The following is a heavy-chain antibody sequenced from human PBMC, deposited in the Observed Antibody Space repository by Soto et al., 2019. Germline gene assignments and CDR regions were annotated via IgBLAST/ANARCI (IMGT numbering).Heavy chain of an antibody. CDR3: VQSRCGGDCLQSYSSHSYYGLDV. J-gene: IGHJ6*02. CDR2: TYWDDDK. V-gene: IGHV2-5*02. CDR1: GFSLSTTGVG. D-gene: IGHD2-21*01. Sequence: QITLKESGPTLVKPTQTLTLTCTFSGFSLSTTGVGVGWIRQPPGKALEWLALTYWDDDKRYSPSLKSRLTITKDTSKNQVVLTMPYMDPVDTATYYCVQSRCGGDCLQSYSSHSYYGLDVWGQGTTVTVSS.